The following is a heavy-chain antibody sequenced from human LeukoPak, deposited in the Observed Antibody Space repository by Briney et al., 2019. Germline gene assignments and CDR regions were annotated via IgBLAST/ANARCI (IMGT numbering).Heavy chain of an antibody. CDR2: INYSGST. CDR1: GGSISSSSYY. CDR3: ARCGDDYDYVWGSYCDWFDA. D-gene: IGHD3-16*01. J-gene: IGHJ5*02. Sequence: SETLSLTCTVSGGSISSSSYYWGWHRPPPGLGLEWFRSINYSGSTYSNPSINGRVNISVDTSKNQFSLKLSSVTAADTAVYYCARCGDDYDYVWGSYCDWFDAWGQGTLVTVSS. V-gene: IGHV4-39*01.